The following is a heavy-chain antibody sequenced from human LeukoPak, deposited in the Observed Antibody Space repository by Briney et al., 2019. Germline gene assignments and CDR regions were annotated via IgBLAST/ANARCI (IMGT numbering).Heavy chain of an antibody. CDR2: SYYRSKWYN. V-gene: IGHV6-1*01. J-gene: IGHJ4*02. CDR3: ARAGYSSGSSFDY. CDR1: GDSVSSNSAA. Sequence: SQTLSLTCAISGDSVSSNSAAWNWIRQSPSRGLEWLGRSYYRSKWYNDYAVSVKSRITLTPDTSKNQFSLQLNSVTPEDTAVYYCARAGYSSGSSFDYWGQGTLVTVSS. D-gene: IGHD6-19*01.